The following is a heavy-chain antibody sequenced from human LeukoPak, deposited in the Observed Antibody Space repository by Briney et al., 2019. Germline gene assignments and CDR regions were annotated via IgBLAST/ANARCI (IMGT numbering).Heavy chain of an antibody. CDR2: IYYSGST. D-gene: IGHD3-22*01. CDR3: AKDSSGYYYAVFFDY. J-gene: IGHJ4*02. V-gene: IGHV4-59*01. Sequence: SETLSLTCTVSGGSISSYYWSWIRQPPGKGPEWIGYIYYSGSTNYNPSLTSRVTISVDTSKNQFSLKLSSVTAADTAVYYCAKDSSGYYYAVFFDYWGQGTLVTVSS. CDR1: GGSISSYY.